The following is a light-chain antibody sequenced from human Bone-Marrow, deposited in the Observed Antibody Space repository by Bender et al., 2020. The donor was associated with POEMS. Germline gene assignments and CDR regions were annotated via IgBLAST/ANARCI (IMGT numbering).Light chain of an antibody. J-gene: IGLJ3*02. CDR3: ATWYASLNGGV. CDR2: NNS. Sequence: QSVLTQPPSASGTPGQRVTISCSGSSSKFGSYPVNWYQQLPGAAPKLVIFNNSQRPSGVPDRFSGSNSGTSASLAISGLLPADEAAFYCATWYASLNGGVFGGGTKLTVL. CDR1: SSKFGSYP. V-gene: IGLV1-44*01.